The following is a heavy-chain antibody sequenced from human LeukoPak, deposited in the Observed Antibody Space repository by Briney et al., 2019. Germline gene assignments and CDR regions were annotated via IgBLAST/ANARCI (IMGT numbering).Heavy chain of an antibody. CDR3: ARDRRYYDSSGYYLHWYFDL. J-gene: IGHJ2*01. CDR1: GFTFSSYS. CDR2: ISSSSSTI. V-gene: IGHV3-48*01. Sequence: PGGSLRLSCAASGFTFSSYSMNWVRQAPGKGLEWVSYISSSSSTIYYADSVKGRFTISRDNAKNSLYLQMNSLRAEDTALYYCARDRRYYDSSGYYLHWYFDLWGRGTLVTVSS. D-gene: IGHD3-22*01.